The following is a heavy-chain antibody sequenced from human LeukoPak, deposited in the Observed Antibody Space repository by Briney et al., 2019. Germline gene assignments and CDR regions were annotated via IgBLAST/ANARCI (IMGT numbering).Heavy chain of an antibody. CDR3: ARVLMVRGVITGAFDI. V-gene: IGHV5-51*01. D-gene: IGHD3-10*01. Sequence: GESLKISCKGSGYSFTSYWIGWVRQMPGKGLEWMGIIYPGDSDTRYSPSFQGQVTISADKSISTAYLQWNSLKASDTAMYYCARVLMVRGVITGAFDIWGQGTMVTVSS. J-gene: IGHJ3*02. CDR1: GYSFTSYW. CDR2: IYPGDSDT.